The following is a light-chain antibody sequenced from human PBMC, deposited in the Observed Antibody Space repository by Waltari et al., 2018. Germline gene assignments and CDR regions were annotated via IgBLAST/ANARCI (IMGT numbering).Light chain of an antibody. V-gene: IGKV1-5*03. J-gene: IGKJ2*01. CDR1: QSILTW. CDR2: TAS. Sequence: DIQMTQSPSTLSASVGDRVTITCRASQSILTWLAWYQQKPVKDPKLLIYTASNLQSGVPSRFSGSGSGTEFTLTISSLQPDDFATYYCQQYSSHYTFGQGTKLEIK. CDR3: QQYSSHYT.